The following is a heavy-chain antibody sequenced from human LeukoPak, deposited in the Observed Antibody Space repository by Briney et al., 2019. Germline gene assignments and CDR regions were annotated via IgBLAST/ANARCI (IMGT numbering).Heavy chain of an antibody. CDR2: IKKDGSEK. J-gene: IGHJ4*02. CDR3: ARRRIGSSWYRPYFDY. V-gene: IGHV3-7*01. CDR1: GFTFSSYW. D-gene: IGHD6-13*01. Sequence: GGSLRLSCAASGFTFSSYWMSWVRQAPGKGLEWVANIKKDGSEKYYVDSVKGRFTISRDNAKTSLYLQMNSLRAEDTAVYYCARRRIGSSWYRPYFDYWGQGTLVTVSS.